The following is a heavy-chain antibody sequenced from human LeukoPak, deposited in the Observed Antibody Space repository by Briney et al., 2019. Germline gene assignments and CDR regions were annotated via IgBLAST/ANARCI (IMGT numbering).Heavy chain of an antibody. CDR1: GYTFTSYG. J-gene: IGHJ6*03. D-gene: IGHD3-10*01. V-gene: IGHV1-18*01. CDR2: ISAYNGNT. CDR3: ARDGLGFVELSYYYMDV. Sequence: ASVKVSCKASGYTFTSYGISWVRQAPGQGLEWMGWISAYNGNTNYAQKLQGRVTMTTDTSTSTAYMELRSLRSDDTAVYYCARDGLGFVELSYYYMDVWGKGTTVTVSS.